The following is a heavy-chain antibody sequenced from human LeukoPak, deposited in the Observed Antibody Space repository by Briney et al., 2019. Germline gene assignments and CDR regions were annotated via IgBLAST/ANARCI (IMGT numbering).Heavy chain of an antibody. CDR2: INHDGRET. CDR1: GCNFRYFW. Sequence: GGSLRLTCLGSGCNFRYFWMSWVRQAPGKGLEWVANINHDGRETYYADSVKGRFIISRDNAKDSLYLQMNSLRAEDTAVYYCAQRFSGVAFDIWGQGTMVTVSS. J-gene: IGHJ3*02. CDR3: AQRFSGVAFDI. V-gene: IGHV3-7*03. D-gene: IGHD2-8*01.